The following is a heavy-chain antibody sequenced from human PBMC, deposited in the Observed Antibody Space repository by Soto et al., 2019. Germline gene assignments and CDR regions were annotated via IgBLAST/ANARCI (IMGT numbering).Heavy chain of an antibody. CDR2: IHHSGST. V-gene: IGHV4-4*02. Sequence: QVQLQESGPGLVKPSGTLSLTCAVSGGSISSDNWWSWVRQPPGKGLEWIGEIHHSGSTNYNPSLKSRLSISVDKSKNQFSLKLSSVTAADTAFYYCAKNLQLWFGLDYWGQGTLVTVSS. J-gene: IGHJ4*02. D-gene: IGHD5-18*01. CDR1: GGSISSDNW. CDR3: AKNLQLWFGLDY.